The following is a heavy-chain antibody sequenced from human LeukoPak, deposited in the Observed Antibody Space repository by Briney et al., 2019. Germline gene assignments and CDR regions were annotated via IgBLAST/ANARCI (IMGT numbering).Heavy chain of an antibody. V-gene: IGHV1-3*01. Sequence: ASVKVSCKASGYTFTSYAMHWVRQAPGQRLEWTGWINAGNGNTKYSQKFQGRVTITRDTSASTAYMELSSLRSEDTAVYYCARGCSGGSCYYLDYWGQGTLVTVSS. CDR3: ARGCSGGSCYYLDY. CDR2: INAGNGNT. D-gene: IGHD2-15*01. J-gene: IGHJ4*02. CDR1: GYTFTSYA.